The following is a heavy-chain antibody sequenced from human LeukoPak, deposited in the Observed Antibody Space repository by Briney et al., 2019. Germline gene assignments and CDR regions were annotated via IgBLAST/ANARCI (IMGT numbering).Heavy chain of an antibody. CDR1: GGSISSYY. J-gene: IGHJ3*02. D-gene: IGHD4-17*01. CDR3: ARGVGSFGDDPRDALDI. Sequence: SETLSLTCTVSGGSISSYYWSWIRQPAGRGLEWIGRIHSTGSTNYNPSLKSRVTMSVDKSKKQFSLKLTSVTAEDTLVYFCARGVGSFGDDPRDALDIWVQRTMVTVSS. CDR2: IHSTGST. V-gene: IGHV4-4*07.